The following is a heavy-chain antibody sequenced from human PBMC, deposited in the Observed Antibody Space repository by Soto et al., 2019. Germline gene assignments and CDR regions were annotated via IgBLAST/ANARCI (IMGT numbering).Heavy chain of an antibody. Sequence: GGSLRLSCAAPGFTFSSYAMTWVRQAPGKGLEWVSGISGSGATTSYADSVKGRFTVSRDNSKNTLYLQMNSLRVEDTAVYHCAKLRYFDWSAYNWFEYWGQGT. CDR3: AKLRYFDWSAYNWFEY. CDR2: ISGSGATT. V-gene: IGHV3-23*01. J-gene: IGHJ5*01. CDR1: GFTFSSYA. D-gene: IGHD3-9*01.